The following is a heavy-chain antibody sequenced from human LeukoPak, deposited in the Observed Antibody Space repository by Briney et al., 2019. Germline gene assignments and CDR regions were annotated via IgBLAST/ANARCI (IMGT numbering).Heavy chain of an antibody. CDR3: ARSRPAAHMYYFDY. Sequence: PSETLSLTCAVSGGSISSSNWWSWVRQPPGKGLEWIGEIYHSGSTNYNPSLKSRVSISVDKSKNQFSLKLSSVTAADTAVYYCARSRPAAHMYYFDYWGQGTLVTVSS. V-gene: IGHV4-4*02. CDR1: GGSISSSNW. CDR2: IYHSGST. J-gene: IGHJ4*02. D-gene: IGHD2-2*01.